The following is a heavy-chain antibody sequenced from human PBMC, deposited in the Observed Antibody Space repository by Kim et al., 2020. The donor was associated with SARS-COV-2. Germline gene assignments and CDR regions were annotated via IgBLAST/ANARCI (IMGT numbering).Heavy chain of an antibody. CDR3: ARGDTAIDY. V-gene: IGHV3-53*01. D-gene: IGHD5-18*01. Sequence: GGDTYNADSVKGRFTISRDKSKNTVYLQMNSLRVEDTAVYYCARGDTAIDYWGQGTLVTVSS. J-gene: IGHJ4*02. CDR2: GGDT.